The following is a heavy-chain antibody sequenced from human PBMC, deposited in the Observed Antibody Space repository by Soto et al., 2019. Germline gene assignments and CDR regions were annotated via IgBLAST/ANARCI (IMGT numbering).Heavy chain of an antibody. J-gene: IGHJ5*02. D-gene: IGHD3-22*01. CDR2: IYHSGST. CDR3: ARDDNSYYYDSSGYYRS. V-gene: IGHV4-4*02. CDR1: GGYISSSNW. Sequence: PSETLSLTCAVSGGYISSSNWWSWVRQPPGKGLEWIGEIYHSGSTNYNPSLKSRVTISVDKSKNQFSLKLSSVTAADTAVYYCARDDNSYYYDSSGYYRSWGQGTLVTVSS.